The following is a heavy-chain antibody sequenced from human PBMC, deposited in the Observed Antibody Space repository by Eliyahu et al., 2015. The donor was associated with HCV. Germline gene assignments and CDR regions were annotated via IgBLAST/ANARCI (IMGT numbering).Heavy chain of an antibody. CDR1: GGSIGSGHF. CDR3: ARDIGGVAHDY. J-gene: IGHJ4*02. D-gene: IGHD3-16*01. V-gene: IGHV4-39*07. Sequence: QLQLQESGPGLVKPSETLSLICSVSGGSIGSGHFWAWIRQAPGKGLEWIGSISYGGTTFYNPSLKSRLTISRDTSNNQSSLKLNSVTAADTATYYCARDIGGVAHDYWGQGTLVTVSS. CDR2: ISYGGTT.